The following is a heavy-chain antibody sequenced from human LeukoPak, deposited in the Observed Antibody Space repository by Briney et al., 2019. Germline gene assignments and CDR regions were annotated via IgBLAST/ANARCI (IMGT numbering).Heavy chain of an antibody. Sequence: SETLSLTCTVSGGSIRSSSYYWGWIRQPPGKGLEWIGSIYYSGSTYYNPSLKSRVTISVDTSKNQFSLKLSSVTAADTAVYYGARHHEWFGESNYYYYMDVWGKGTTVTVSS. J-gene: IGHJ6*03. V-gene: IGHV4-39*01. CDR2: IYYSGST. CDR1: GGSIRSSSYY. CDR3: ARHHEWFGESNYYYYMDV. D-gene: IGHD3-10*01.